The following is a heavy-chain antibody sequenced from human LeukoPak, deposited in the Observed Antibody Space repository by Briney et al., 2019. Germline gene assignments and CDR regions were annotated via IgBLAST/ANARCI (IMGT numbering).Heavy chain of an antibody. CDR1: GFTFEDYA. J-gene: IGHJ4*02. CDR3: AKDRQYGDYGGGDFFDS. V-gene: IGHV3-43D*03. D-gene: IGHD4-17*01. CDR2: ISWVGDTS. Sequence: GGSLRLSCAASGFTFEDYAMHWIRQAPGRGLQWISSISWVGDTSSYADSVRGRFTVSRDNTRGSLYLQMHSLRSEDTALYYCAKDRQYGDYGGGDFFDSWGQGTLVTVSS.